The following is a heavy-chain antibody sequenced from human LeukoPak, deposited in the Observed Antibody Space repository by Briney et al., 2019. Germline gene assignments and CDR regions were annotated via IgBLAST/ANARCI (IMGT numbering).Heavy chain of an antibody. CDR3: ARREMPTNSFDY. Sequence: GGSLRLSCAASGFTFSSYAMSWVRQAPGKGLERVSGISGSGGRTYYADSVKGRFTISRDNSKNTLYLQMNSLRAEDTAIYYCARREMPTNSFDYWGQGTLVTVSS. CDR2: ISGSGGRT. D-gene: IGHD5-24*01. V-gene: IGHV3-23*01. CDR1: GFTFSSYA. J-gene: IGHJ4*02.